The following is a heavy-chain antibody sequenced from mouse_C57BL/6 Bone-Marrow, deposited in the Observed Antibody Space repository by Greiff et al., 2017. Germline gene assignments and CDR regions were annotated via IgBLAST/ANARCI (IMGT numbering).Heavy chain of an antibody. CDR1: GYTFTSYW. CDR3: ASGGYDYDRGFAY. Sequence: VQLQQPGAELVKPGASVKMSCKASGYTFTSYWITWVKQRPGQGLEWIGDIYPGSGSTNYNEKFKSKATLTVDTSSSTAYMQLRSLTSEDSAVYYCASGGYDYDRGFAYWGQGTLVTGSA. J-gene: IGHJ3*01. D-gene: IGHD2-4*01. V-gene: IGHV1-55*01. CDR2: IYPGSGST.